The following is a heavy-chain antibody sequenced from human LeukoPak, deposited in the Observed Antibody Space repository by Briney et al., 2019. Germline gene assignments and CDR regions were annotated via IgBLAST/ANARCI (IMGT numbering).Heavy chain of an antibody. Sequence: GGSLRLSCAASGFTFSSYGMHWVRQAPGKGLEWVAFIWYDGSNKYYADSVKGRFTISRDNAKNSLYLQMNSLRAEDTAVYCCAELGITMIGGVWGKGTTVTISS. J-gene: IGHJ6*04. CDR3: AELGITMIGGV. V-gene: IGHV3-33*03. D-gene: IGHD3-10*02. CDR1: GFTFSSYG. CDR2: IWYDGSNK.